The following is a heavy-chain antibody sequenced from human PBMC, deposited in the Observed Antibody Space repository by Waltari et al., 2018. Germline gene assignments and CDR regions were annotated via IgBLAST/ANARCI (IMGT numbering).Heavy chain of an antibody. CDR2: IYPSGST. J-gene: IGHJ4*02. D-gene: IGHD3-22*01. V-gene: IGHV4-38-2*01. CDR3: ARPLPYYDSSGYYGPFGY. Sequence: QVQLQESGPGLVKPSETLSLTCAVSGYSISSGYYWGWIRQPPGKGLEWIGSIYPSGSTYYNPSLKSRVTISVDTSKNQFSLKLSSVTAADTAVYYCARPLPYYDSSGYYGPFGYWGQGTLVTVSS. CDR1: GYSISSGYY.